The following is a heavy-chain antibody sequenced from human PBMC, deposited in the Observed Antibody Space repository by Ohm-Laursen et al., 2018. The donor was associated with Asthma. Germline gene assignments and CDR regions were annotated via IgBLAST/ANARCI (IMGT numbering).Heavy chain of an antibody. CDR3: ARDPEISLSPSQFYGMDV. Sequence: SLRFSCAASGYTFSRYSIHWVRQIPGKGLEWVASISTASSFIYYADSVKGRFTISRDNSKNTLYLQMNSLRVEDTAVYFCARDPEISLSPSQFYGMDVWGQGTTVTVSS. J-gene: IGHJ6*02. CDR1: GYTFSRYS. CDR2: ISTASSFI. V-gene: IGHV3-21*01. D-gene: IGHD2/OR15-2a*01.